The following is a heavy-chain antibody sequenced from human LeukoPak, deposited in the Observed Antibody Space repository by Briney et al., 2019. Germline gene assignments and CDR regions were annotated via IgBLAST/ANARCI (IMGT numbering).Heavy chain of an antibody. J-gene: IGHJ4*02. CDR2: IYYSGST. CDR3: ARHDNGSPDY. CDR1: GGSISSSSYY. Sequence: PSETLSLTCTVSGGSISSSSYYWGWIRQPPGKGLEWIGSIYYSGSTYYNPSLKSRVTISVDTSKNQFSLKLSSVTAADTAVYYCARHDNGSPDYWGQGTLVTVSS. V-gene: IGHV4-39*01. D-gene: IGHD4/OR15-4a*01.